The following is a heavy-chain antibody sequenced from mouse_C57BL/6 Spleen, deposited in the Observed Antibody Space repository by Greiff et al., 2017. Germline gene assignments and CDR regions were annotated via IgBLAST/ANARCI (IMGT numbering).Heavy chain of an antibody. CDR3: ARSPAQATGFAY. J-gene: IGHJ3*01. Sequence: VQLQQSGPELVKPGASVKISCKASGFAFSSSWMNWVKQRPGKGLEWIGRIYPGDGDTNYNGKFKGKATLTADKSSSTAYMQLSRLTSEDSAVYFCARSPAQATGFAYWGQGTLVTVSA. V-gene: IGHV1-82*01. CDR2: IYPGDGDT. D-gene: IGHD3-2*02. CDR1: GFAFSSSW.